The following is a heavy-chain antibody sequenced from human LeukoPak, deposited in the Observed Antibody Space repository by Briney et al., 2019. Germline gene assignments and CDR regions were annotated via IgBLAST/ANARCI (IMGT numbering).Heavy chain of an antibody. CDR3: AKDYCGGDCYPDY. Sequence: PGGSLRLSCAVSGFFFSSYSMSWVRQAPGRGLEWVSSITSSSSYINYADSVKGRFTISRDNAKNTLYLQMNSLRAEDTAVYYCAKDYCGGDCYPDYWGQGTLVTVSS. CDR2: ITSSSSYI. V-gene: IGHV3-21*01. CDR1: GFFFSSYS. D-gene: IGHD2-21*02. J-gene: IGHJ4*02.